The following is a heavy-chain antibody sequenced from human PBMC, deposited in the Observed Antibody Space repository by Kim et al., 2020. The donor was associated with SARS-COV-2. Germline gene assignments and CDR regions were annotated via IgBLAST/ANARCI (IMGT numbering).Heavy chain of an antibody. J-gene: IGHJ4*02. V-gene: IGHV3-48*03. D-gene: IGHD3-10*01. CDR1: GFTFSSYE. Sequence: GGSPRLSCAASGFTFSSYEMNWVRQAPGKGLEWVSYISSSGTTIYYADSVKGRLTISRDNAKKSLYLQMNSLRAEDTAVYYCAREPPRPGSYYSLDYWGQGTLVTVSS. CDR2: ISSSGTTI. CDR3: AREPPRPGSYYSLDY.